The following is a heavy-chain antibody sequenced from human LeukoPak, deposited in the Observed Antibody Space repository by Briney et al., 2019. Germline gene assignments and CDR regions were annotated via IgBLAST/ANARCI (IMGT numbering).Heavy chain of an antibody. Sequence: GGSLRLSCAASGFTFSSSAMSWVRQAPGKGLEWVSAIGGTDGTTFYAAFVKGRFTISRDNSRNTLYLQMNSLRAEDTAVYYCTKRIDGAGSYYIDFWGQGTVVTVSS. V-gene: IGHV3-23*01. CDR3: TKRIDGAGSYYIDF. CDR2: IGGTDGTT. CDR1: GFTFSSSA. D-gene: IGHD3-10*01. J-gene: IGHJ4*02.